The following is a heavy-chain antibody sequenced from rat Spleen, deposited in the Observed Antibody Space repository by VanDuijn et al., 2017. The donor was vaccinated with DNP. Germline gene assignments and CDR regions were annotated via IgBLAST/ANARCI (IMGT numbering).Heavy chain of an antibody. CDR3: ARYITGIVFDY. V-gene: IGHV5S23*01. D-gene: IGHD1-6*01. Sequence: EVQLVESGGGVVQPGKSLKLSCAASGFSFSDYDMAWVRQAPPKGLEWVTAISPSGGSTYYRDSVKGRFTVSRDNTQSSLYLQMDSLRSEDTATYYCARYITGIVFDYWGQGVMVTVSS. J-gene: IGHJ2*01. CDR2: ISPSGGST. CDR1: GFSFSDYD.